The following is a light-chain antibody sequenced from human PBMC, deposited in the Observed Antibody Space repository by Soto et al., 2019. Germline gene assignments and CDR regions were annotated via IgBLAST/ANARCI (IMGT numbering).Light chain of an antibody. Sequence: DIQMTQSPSSLSASVGDRVTITCRASQGINSYLAWYQHKPGNAHKLLINGASTLQSGIPSRFSGSGSLTDFTLAISSLQPEDVATYCCQKYNSAPDTFGQRTKLEIK. V-gene: IGKV1-27*01. CDR2: GAS. J-gene: IGKJ2*01. CDR3: QKYNSAPDT. CDR1: QGINSY.